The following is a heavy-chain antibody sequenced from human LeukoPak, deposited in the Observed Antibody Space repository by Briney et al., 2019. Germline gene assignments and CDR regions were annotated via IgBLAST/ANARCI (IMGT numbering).Heavy chain of an antibody. CDR3: ARGSSSGWYYAFDI. D-gene: IGHD6-19*01. CDR2: ISYDGSNK. CDR1: GFPFSTSS. V-gene: IGHV3-30-3*01. J-gene: IGHJ3*02. Sequence: GGSLRLSCTASGFPFSTSSMTWVRQAPGKGLEWVAVISYDGSNKYYADSVKGRFTISRDNSKNTLYLQMNSLRAEDTAVYYCARGSSSGWYYAFDIWGQGTMVTVSS.